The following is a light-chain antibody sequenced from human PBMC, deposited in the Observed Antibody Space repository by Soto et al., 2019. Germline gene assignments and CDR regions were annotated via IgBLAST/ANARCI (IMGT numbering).Light chain of an antibody. J-gene: IGKJ5*01. Sequence: DIQMTQSPSTLSASVVDRVTITCLASQSISSWLAWYQQKPGKAPKLLIYDASSLESGVPSRFSGSGSGTDFTLTITSLQPEDFATYYCQQSYGTPITFGQGTRLEIK. CDR3: QQSYGTPIT. V-gene: IGKV1-5*01. CDR2: DAS. CDR1: QSISSW.